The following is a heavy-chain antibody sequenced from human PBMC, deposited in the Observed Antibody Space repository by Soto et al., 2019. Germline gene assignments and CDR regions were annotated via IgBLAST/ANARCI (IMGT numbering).Heavy chain of an antibody. CDR2: IYYGGTT. J-gene: IGHJ5*01. Sequence: SETLSLTCAVSGASFSPNYWAWIRQPPGKGLEWIGYIYYGGTTTYNPSLRSRVAISLETSKSQFSLRLSSVTASDTAVYYCARLGAYFQSLDSWGQGTLVTVSS. V-gene: IGHV4-59*08. CDR3: ARLGAYFQSLDS. D-gene: IGHD2-21*01. CDR1: GASFSPNY.